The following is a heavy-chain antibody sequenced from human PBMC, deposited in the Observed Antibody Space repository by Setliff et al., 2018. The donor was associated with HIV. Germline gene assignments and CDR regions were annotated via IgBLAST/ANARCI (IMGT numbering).Heavy chain of an antibody. V-gene: IGHV1-46*01. CDR2: INPSGAST. D-gene: IGHD3-3*01. Sequence: ASVKVSCKASGYIFSGYYLHWVRQAPGQGLEWMGMINPSGASTSYAQKFQGRVTMTRDTSTSTVYMELSSLRSEDTAVYYCARDGYYNSWSGYGYYYYYMDVWGKGTTVTVSS. CDR1: GYIFSGYY. J-gene: IGHJ6*03. CDR3: ARDGYYNSWSGYGYYYYYMDV.